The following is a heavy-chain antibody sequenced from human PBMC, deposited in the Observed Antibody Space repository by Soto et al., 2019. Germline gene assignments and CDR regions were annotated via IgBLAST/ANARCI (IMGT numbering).Heavy chain of an antibody. V-gene: IGHV3-23*01. J-gene: IGHJ4*02. CDR2: ITGSGSST. CDR3: ARERKYYFDY. Sequence: PGGSLRLSCAASGFTFSSYAMSWVRQAPGKGLEWVSTITGSGSSTYYADSVKGRFTMSRDTSASTAYMELSSLRSEDTAVYYCARERKYYFDYWGQGTLVTVSS. CDR1: GFTFSSYA.